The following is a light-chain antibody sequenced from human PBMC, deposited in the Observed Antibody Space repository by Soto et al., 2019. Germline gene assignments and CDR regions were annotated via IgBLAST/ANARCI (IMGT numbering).Light chain of an antibody. CDR2: STS. V-gene: IGLV7-43*01. Sequence: QAVVTQEPSLTVSPGGTVTLTCASSTGAVTSGYYPNWFQQKPGQAPGALIYSTSNKHSWTPARFSGSLLGGKAALTLSGVQAEDEAEYYCLLYYGGARVFGGGTKLTVL. J-gene: IGLJ3*02. CDR1: TGAVTSGYY. CDR3: LLYYGGARV.